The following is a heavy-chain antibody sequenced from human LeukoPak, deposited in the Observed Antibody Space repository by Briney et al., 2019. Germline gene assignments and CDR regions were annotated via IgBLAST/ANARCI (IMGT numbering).Heavy chain of an antibody. CDR2: INSDGSST. CDR1: GFTFSSYW. J-gene: IGHJ4*02. D-gene: IGHD1-26*01. V-gene: IGHV3-74*01. Sequence: TGGSLRLSCAASGFTFSSYWMHWVRHAPGKGLVWVSRINSDGSSTSYADSVKGRFTISRDNAKNTLYLQMNSLRAEDTAVYYCARVSGSYCTDYWGQGTLVTVSS. CDR3: ARVSGSYCTDY.